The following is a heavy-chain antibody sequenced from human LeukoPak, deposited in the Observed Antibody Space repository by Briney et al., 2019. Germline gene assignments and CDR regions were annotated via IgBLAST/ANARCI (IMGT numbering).Heavy chain of an antibody. V-gene: IGHV1-2*02. CDR2: INPNSGGT. Sequence: ASVKVSCKASGYTFTGYYMHWVRQAPGQGLEWMGWINPNSGGTNYAQKFQGRVTMTRDTSISTVYMELSSLRSEDTAVYYCARDLTGDRGDYWGQGTLVTVSS. J-gene: IGHJ4*02. CDR1: GYTFTGYY. D-gene: IGHD7-27*01. CDR3: ARDLTGDRGDY.